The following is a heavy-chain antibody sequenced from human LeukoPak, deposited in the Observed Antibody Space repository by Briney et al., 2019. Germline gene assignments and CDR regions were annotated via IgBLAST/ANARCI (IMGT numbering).Heavy chain of an antibody. V-gene: IGHV3-30-3*01. CDR2: ISYDGNNK. D-gene: IGHD4-17*01. CDR1: GFTFSSYA. Sequence: GGSLRLSCAASGFTFSSYAMHWVRQAPGKGLEWVAVISYDGNNKYYADSVRGRFTISRDNSKNTLYLQMNSLRAEDTALYYCATLPTWGQGTLVTVSS. CDR3: ATLPT. J-gene: IGHJ4*02.